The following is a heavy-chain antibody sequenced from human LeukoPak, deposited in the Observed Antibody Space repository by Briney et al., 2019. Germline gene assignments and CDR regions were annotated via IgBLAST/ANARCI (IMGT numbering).Heavy chain of an antibody. CDR1: GGSISSHY. CDR3: SRVAYYDYYMDV. CDR2: IYYSGST. V-gene: IGHV4-59*11. J-gene: IGHJ6*03. Sequence: SETLSLTCTVSGGSISSHYWSWIRQPPGKGLEWIGYIYYSGSTNYNPSLKSRVTISVDTSKNQFSLKLSSVTAAGAAVYYCSRVAYYDYYMDVWGKGTKVTVSS.